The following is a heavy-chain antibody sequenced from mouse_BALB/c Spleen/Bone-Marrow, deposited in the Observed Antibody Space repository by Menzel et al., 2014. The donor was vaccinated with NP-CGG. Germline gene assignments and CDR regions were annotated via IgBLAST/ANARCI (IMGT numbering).Heavy chain of an antibody. CDR3: AKWDYIGYNYAMDY. V-gene: IGHV2-3*01. CDR2: IWGDGST. Sequence: VKLVESGPGLVAPSQSLSITCTVSGLSLTNYGVSWVRQPPGKGLEWLGVIWGDGSTNYHSALISRLSISKDTSKSQVFLKLNILQTDDTATYYCAKWDYIGYNYAMDYWGQGTSVTVSS. J-gene: IGHJ4*01. D-gene: IGHD1-2*01. CDR1: GLSLTNYG.